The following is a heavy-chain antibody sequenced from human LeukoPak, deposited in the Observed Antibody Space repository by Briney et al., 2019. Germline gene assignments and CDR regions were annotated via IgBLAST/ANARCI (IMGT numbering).Heavy chain of an antibody. V-gene: IGHV4-34*01. CDR1: GGSFSGYY. D-gene: IGHD1-1*01. J-gene: IGHJ6*03. CDR2: INHSGST. Sequence: SETLSLTRAVYGGSFSGYYWSWIRQPPGKGLEWIGEINHSGSTNYNPSLKSRVTISVDTSKNQFSLKLSSVTAADTAVYYCAREGRFRLTNTDGARFWNGPPGHYYYMDVWGKGTTVTVSS. CDR3: AREGRFRLTNTDGARFWNGPPGHYYYMDV.